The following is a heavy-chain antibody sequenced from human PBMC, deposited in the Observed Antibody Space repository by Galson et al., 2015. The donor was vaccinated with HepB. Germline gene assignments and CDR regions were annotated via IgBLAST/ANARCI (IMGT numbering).Heavy chain of an antibody. J-gene: IGHJ4*02. Sequence: SLRLSCAASGFTFSNYAMSWVRQAPGKGLEWVSAFCGSGGSTYYADSVKGRFTISRDNSKNTLYLQMNSLRAEDTAVYYCAKGALTSCYSGFDYWGQGTLVTVSS. D-gene: IGHD2-15*01. V-gene: IGHV3-23*01. CDR1: GFTFSNYA. CDR2: FCGSGGST. CDR3: AKGALTSCYSGFDY.